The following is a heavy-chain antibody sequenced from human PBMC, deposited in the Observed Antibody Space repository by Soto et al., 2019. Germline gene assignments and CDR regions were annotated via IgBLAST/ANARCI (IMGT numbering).Heavy chain of an antibody. V-gene: IGHV1-69*12. Sequence: QVQLVQSGAEVKKPGSSVKVSCKASGGTFSSYAISWVRQAPGPGLEWMGGIIPIFGTGNYAQKFQGRVTSTADESTSTAYMELSSLRSEDTAVYYCARARTATCPVGCWFDPWGQGTLVTVAS. CDR3: ARARTATCPVGCWFDP. D-gene: IGHD2-15*01. J-gene: IGHJ5*02. CDR2: IIPIFGTG. CDR1: GGTFSSYA.